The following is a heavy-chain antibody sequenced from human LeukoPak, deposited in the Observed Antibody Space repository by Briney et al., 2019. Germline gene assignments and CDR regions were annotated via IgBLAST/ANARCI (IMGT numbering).Heavy chain of an antibody. Sequence: SHDGSNKYYAASVKGRFTISRDNSKNTLYLQMNSLRAEDTAVYYCARDTDYDILTGSFDYWGQGTLVTVSS. J-gene: IGHJ4*02. CDR2: SHDGSNK. V-gene: IGHV3-30-3*01. CDR3: ARDTDYDILTGSFDY. D-gene: IGHD3-9*01.